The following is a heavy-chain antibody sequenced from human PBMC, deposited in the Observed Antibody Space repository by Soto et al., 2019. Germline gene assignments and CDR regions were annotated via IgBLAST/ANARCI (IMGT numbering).Heavy chain of an antibody. CDR3: SRSPEVGVRGAY. J-gene: IGHJ4*02. CDR1: GFPFSAYN. Sequence: GGSLRLSCTGSGFPFSAYNINWVRQAPGKGLEWVSSITVGSSHIYQPNSMKGRFTISRDDAKNSVYLQIDSLRDEGTALYYCSRSPEVGVRGAYWGQGTLVTVSS. D-gene: IGHD3-16*01. V-gene: IGHV3-21*01. CDR2: ITVGSSHI.